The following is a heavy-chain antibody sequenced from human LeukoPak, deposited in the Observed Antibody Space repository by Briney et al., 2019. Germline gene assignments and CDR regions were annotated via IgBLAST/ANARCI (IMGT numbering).Heavy chain of an antibody. CDR1: GGTFSSYT. CDR3: ARELHNHGDYAFDI. Sequence: SVKVSCKASGGTFSSYTISWVRQAPGQGLEWMGRIIPILGIANYAQKFQGRVTITADKSTSTAYMELSSLRSEDTAVYYCARELHNHGDYAFDIWGQGTMVTVSS. V-gene: IGHV1-69*04. CDR2: IIPILGIA. D-gene: IGHD4-17*01. J-gene: IGHJ3*02.